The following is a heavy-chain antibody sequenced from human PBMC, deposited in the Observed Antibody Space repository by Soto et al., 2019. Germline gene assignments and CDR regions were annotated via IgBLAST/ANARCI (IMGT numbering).Heavy chain of an antibody. J-gene: IGHJ4*02. Sequence: QVQLVQSGAELKKPGASVKVSCKASGYTFTSYDINWVRQATGQGPEWLGWMNPNSGNTGYAQKFQGRVTMTRNTSIGTAYMELSSLRSEDTAVYYCASAIAVASTGFDYWGQGTLVTVSS. D-gene: IGHD6-19*01. CDR2: MNPNSGNT. V-gene: IGHV1-8*01. CDR1: GYTFTSYD. CDR3: ASAIAVASTGFDY.